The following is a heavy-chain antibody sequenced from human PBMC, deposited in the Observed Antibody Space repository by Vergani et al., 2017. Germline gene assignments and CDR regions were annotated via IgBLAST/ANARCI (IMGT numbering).Heavy chain of an antibody. CDR1: GYSFTSYW. CDR3: ARHAKRGCSSTSCYLDYYYYMDV. J-gene: IGHJ6*03. Sequence: EVQLVQSGAEVKKPGESLKISCKGSGYSFTSYWIGWVRQMPGKGLEWMGIIYPGDSDTRYSPSFQGQVTISADKSISTAYLQWSSLKASATAMYYCARHAKRGCSSTSCYLDYYYYMDVWGKGTTVTVSS. V-gene: IGHV5-51*01. D-gene: IGHD2-2*01. CDR2: IYPGDSDT.